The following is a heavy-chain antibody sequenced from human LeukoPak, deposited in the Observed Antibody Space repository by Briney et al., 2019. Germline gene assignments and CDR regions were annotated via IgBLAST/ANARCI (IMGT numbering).Heavy chain of an antibody. CDR3: ARSRADYYHYYGMDV. J-gene: IGHJ6*04. V-gene: IGHV1-69*06. CDR2: IIPIFGTA. D-gene: IGHD3-10*01. Sequence: GSSVKVSCKASGGTFSTYAINWVRQAPGQGLEWMGVIIPIFGTANYAQTFQGKVTITADKSTTTAYMDLSSLRAEDTAVYYCARSRADYYHYYGMDVWGKGTTVTVSS. CDR1: GGTFSTYA.